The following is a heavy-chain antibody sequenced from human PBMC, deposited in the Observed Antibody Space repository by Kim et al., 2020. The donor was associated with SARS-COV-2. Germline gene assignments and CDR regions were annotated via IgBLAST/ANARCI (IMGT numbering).Heavy chain of an antibody. V-gene: IGHV3-74*01. D-gene: IGHD5-12*01. CDR1: GFTFINHW. Sequence: GGSLRLSCVASGFTFINHWMHWVRQAPGKGLVWVSRINTDGYTTNYADSVKGRFTISRDNAKNTLYLEMNSLRAEDTAFYYCAKDYRGVATIDYWGQGTLVTVS. J-gene: IGHJ4*02. CDR2: INTDGYTT. CDR3: AKDYRGVATIDY.